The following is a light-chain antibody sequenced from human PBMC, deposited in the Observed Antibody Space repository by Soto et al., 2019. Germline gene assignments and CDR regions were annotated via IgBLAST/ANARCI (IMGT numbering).Light chain of an antibody. Sequence: EIVLTQSPGTLSLSPGERATLSCRASQSVDSNYFAWYQQKPGQAPRLLMYDASTRASGIPNRFSGSGSGTDFTLTISRLEPEDFAVYYCQQYARSPRTFGGGTKVEIQ. CDR1: QSVDSNY. V-gene: IGKV3-20*01. CDR3: QQYARSPRT. CDR2: DAS. J-gene: IGKJ4*01.